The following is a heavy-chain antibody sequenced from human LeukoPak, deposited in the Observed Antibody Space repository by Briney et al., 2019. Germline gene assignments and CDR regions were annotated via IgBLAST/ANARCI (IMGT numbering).Heavy chain of an antibody. Sequence: PGGSLRLSCAASGFSLSSHSMNWVRQAPGKGLEWVSSISSSSSDIYYADSVKGRFTISRDNAKNSLYLQMNSLRAEDTAVYYCARETGPPPDSSEAFGIWGQGTMVTVSS. CDR2: ISSSSSDI. V-gene: IGHV3-21*01. CDR1: GFSLSSHS. J-gene: IGHJ3*02. CDR3: ARETGPPPDSSEAFGI. D-gene: IGHD3-22*01.